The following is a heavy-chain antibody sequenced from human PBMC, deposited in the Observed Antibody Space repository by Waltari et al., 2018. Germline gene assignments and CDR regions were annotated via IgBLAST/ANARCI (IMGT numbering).Heavy chain of an antibody. CDR1: GDSISGGYW. CDR2: IHGSGRS. V-gene: IGHV4-4*02. J-gene: IGHJ4*02. D-gene: IGHD2-15*01. Sequence: QVQLQESGPGLVKPSGTLSVTCAVSGDSISGGYWWSWVRQPPGKGLEWIGQIHGSGRSNYNPSLESRVTVSIDTSNNHFSLKVTSATAADTAVYYCARDRGRGLYLDSWGQGTLVTVSP. CDR3: ARDRGRGLYLDS.